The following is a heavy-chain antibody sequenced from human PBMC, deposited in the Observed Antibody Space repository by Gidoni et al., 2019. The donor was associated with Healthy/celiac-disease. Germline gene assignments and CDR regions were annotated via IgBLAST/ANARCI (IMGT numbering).Heavy chain of an antibody. Sequence: QVTLRESGPALVKPTQTLTLTCTFSGFSLSTRGMCVSWIRQPQGKALEWLACIDWDDDKYYSTSLKNRLTISKDTSKNQVVLTMTNMDPVDTATYYCARIRYSSSCRWAPPDAFDSWGQGTMVTVSS. D-gene: IGHD6-6*01. J-gene: IGHJ3*02. CDR2: IDWDDDK. CDR1: GFSLSTRGMC. CDR3: ARIRYSSSCRWAPPDAFDS. V-gene: IGHV2-70*15.